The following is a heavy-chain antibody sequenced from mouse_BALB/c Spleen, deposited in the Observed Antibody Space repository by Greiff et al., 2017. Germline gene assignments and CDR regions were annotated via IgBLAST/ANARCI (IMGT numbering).Heavy chain of an antibody. CDR3: TRLDSSGYVGY. J-gene: IGHJ2*01. D-gene: IGHD3-2*01. Sequence: QVQLQQPGAELVRPGASVKLSCKASGYTFTSYWINWVKQRPGQVLEWIGNIYPSDSYTNYNQKFKDKATLTVDKSSSTAYMQLSSPTSEDSAVYYCTRLDSSGYVGYWGQGTTLTVSS. CDR1: GYTFTSYW. CDR2: IYPSDSYT. V-gene: IGHV1-69*02.